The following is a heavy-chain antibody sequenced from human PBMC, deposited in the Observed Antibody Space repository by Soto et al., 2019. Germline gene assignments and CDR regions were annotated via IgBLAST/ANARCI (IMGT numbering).Heavy chain of an antibody. V-gene: IGHV1-18*04. CDR1: GYTFTTYG. CDR3: ARRGAYCSGGTCYHFDY. Sequence: QVHLVQSGAEVKKPGASVKVSCKASGYTFTTYGISWVRQAPGQGLEWMGWISTYNGNTNYEQKLQGRVTMTTDTLTSTAYMELRSLRSDDTAMYYCARRGAYCSGGTCYHFDYWGQGTLVTVSS. CDR2: ISTYNGNT. D-gene: IGHD2-15*01. J-gene: IGHJ4*02.